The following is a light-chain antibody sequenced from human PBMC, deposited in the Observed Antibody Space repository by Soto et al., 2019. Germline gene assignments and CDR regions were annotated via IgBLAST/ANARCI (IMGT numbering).Light chain of an antibody. CDR3: QQYNSLST. V-gene: IGKV1-5*03. CDR2: KAS. Sequence: DIQMTQSPSTLSASVGDRVTITCRASQSISSWLAWYQQKPGKAPKLLIYKASSLESGVPSRFSGSGSGTEFTLTISSLQPDDFATYYCQQYNSLSTFGQGTKPEIK. CDR1: QSISSW. J-gene: IGKJ2*01.